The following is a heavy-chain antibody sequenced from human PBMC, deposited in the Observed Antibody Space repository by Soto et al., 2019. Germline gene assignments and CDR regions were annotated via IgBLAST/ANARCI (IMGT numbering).Heavy chain of an antibody. D-gene: IGHD3-3*01. V-gene: IGHV1-46*01. J-gene: IGHJ5*02. CDR1: GDTFTSYY. CDR3: ARSSAGDFGIIIELSNWFDP. Sequence: QVQLVQSGAEVKRPGASVKVSCKAPGDTFTSYYLNWVRQAPGQGLEWLGVINPHGGSTKYAQKLQGRITMTRYTSRRTVDMELSSLRSDDTAIYYCARSSAGDFGIIIELSNWFDPWGQGTLFTVSS. CDR2: INPHGGST.